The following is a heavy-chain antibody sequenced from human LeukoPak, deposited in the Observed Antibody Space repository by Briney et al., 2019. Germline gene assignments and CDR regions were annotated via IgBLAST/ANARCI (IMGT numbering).Heavy chain of an antibody. CDR2: IYTSGST. Sequence: PSETLSLTCTVSGGSISSYYWSWIRQPAGKGLEWIGRIYTSGSTNYNPSLKSRVTMSVDTSKNQFSLKLSSVTAADTAVYYCERDIGYCSSTSCSSDAFDIWGQGTMVTVSS. J-gene: IGHJ3*02. CDR3: ERDIGYCSSTSCSSDAFDI. CDR1: GGSISSYY. D-gene: IGHD2-2*03. V-gene: IGHV4-4*07.